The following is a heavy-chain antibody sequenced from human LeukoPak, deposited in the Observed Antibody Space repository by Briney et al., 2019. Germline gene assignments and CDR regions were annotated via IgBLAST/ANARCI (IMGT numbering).Heavy chain of an antibody. D-gene: IGHD6-19*01. CDR2: ISGSGGST. J-gene: IGHJ4*02. CDR1: GFTFSIYA. Sequence: PGGSLRLSCAASGFTFSIYAMSWVRQAPGKGLEWVSSISGSGGSTYYADSVKGRFTISRDNSKNTLYLQMNSLRAEDTAVYYCAKYSSGWYVQYCFDYWGQGTLVTVPS. CDR3: AKYSSGWYVQYCFDY. V-gene: IGHV3-23*01.